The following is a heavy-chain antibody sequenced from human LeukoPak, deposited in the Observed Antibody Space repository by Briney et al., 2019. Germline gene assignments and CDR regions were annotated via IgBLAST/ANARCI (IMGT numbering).Heavy chain of an antibody. CDR2: ISSSGSTV. CDR1: GFTFSSYE. D-gene: IGHD5/OR15-5a*01. Sequence: PGGSLRLSCAASGFTFSSYEMNWVRQAPGKGLEWVSYISSSGSTVYYADSLKGRFTISRDNAKNSLYLQMNSLRAEDTAVYYCASSTITFHSFGYWGQGTLVTVSS. V-gene: IGHV3-48*03. CDR3: ASSTITFHSFGY. J-gene: IGHJ4*02.